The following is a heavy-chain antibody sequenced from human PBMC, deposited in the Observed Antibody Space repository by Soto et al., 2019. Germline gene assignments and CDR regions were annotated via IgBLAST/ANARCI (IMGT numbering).Heavy chain of an antibody. D-gene: IGHD3-3*01. CDR3: AREYYDFWSTTASHGFAV. J-gene: IGHJ3*01. Sequence: EVQLVESGGGLVQPGGSRRVSCVASGFTFSSHWMHWVRQAPGKGLVWVARIDVDGSSTTYADFVKGRFTISRDTAKNTLYLQMNSLRAEDTAVYSCAREYYDFWSTTASHGFAVWGRGTMVTVSS. V-gene: IGHV3-74*01. CDR1: GFTFSSHW. CDR2: IDVDGSST.